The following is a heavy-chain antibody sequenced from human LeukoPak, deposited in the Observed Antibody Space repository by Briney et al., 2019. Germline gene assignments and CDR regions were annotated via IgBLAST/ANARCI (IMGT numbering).Heavy chain of an antibody. D-gene: IGHD2-15*01. J-gene: IGHJ3*02. Sequence: PGGSLRLSCAASGFTFSDYYMSWIRQAPGKGLEWVSYISSSGSTIYYADSVKGRFTISRDNAKNSLYLQMNSPRAEDTALYYCAKGVAATTSDAFDIWGQGTMVTVSS. CDR2: ISSSGSTI. V-gene: IGHV3-11*01. CDR3: AKGVAATTSDAFDI. CDR1: GFTFSDYY.